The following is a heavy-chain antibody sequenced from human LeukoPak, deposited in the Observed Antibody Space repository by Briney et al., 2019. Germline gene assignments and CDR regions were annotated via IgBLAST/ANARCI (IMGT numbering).Heavy chain of an antibody. CDR1: GFVFSIYT. V-gene: IGHV3-64D*06. D-gene: IGHD2/OR15-2a*01. CDR3: VKDFGRVRGTPDS. CDR2: ISGSGNGGSI. Sequence: PGGSLRLTCSASGFVFSIYTMYSVRQAPGKGPEYVSTISGSGNGGSIYYADSVKGRFTISRDDSKSIVYLQMNGLRSEDTAVYYCVKDFGRVRGTPDSWGQGTLVTVSS. J-gene: IGHJ4*02.